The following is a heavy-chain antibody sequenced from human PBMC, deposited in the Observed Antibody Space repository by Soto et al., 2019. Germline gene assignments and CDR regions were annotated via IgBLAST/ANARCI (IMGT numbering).Heavy chain of an antibody. CDR3: ARDPGDSSGYPERYFDY. J-gene: IGHJ4*02. V-gene: IGHV4-59*01. Sequence: SETLSLTCTVSGGSISSYYWSWIRQPPGKGLEWIGYIYYSGSTNYNPSLKSRVTISVDTSKNQFSLKLSSVTAADTAVYYCARDPGDSSGYPERYFDYWGQGTLVTVSS. CDR2: IYYSGST. CDR1: GGSISSYY. D-gene: IGHD3-22*01.